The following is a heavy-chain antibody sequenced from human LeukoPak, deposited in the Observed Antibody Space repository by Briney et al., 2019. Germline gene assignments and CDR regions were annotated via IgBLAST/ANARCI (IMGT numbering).Heavy chain of an antibody. CDR1: GGSISSYY. Sequence: SETLSLTCTVSGGSISSYYWNWIRQPAGKGLEWIGRIHSSGGINYNSSLASRVAMSVDMSKNQFSLKLSSVTAADTAVYYCARSYCSSNSCYRSLDYWGQGTLVTVSS. CDR2: IHSSGGI. V-gene: IGHV4-4*07. CDR3: ARSYCSSNSCYRSLDY. J-gene: IGHJ4*02. D-gene: IGHD2-2*02.